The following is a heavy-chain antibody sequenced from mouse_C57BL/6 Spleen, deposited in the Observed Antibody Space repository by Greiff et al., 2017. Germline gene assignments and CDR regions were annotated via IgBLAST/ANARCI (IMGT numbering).Heavy chain of an antibody. J-gene: IGHJ1*03. CDR1: GFTFSDYY. V-gene: IGHV5-16*01. Sequence: EVKLVESEGGLVQPGSSMKLSCTASGFTFSDYYMAWVRQVPEKGLEWVANINYDGSSTYYLDSLKSRFIISRDNAKNILYLQMSSLKSEDTATYYCARDGSSSDGYFDVWGTGTTVTVSS. CDR2: INYDGSST. D-gene: IGHD1-1*01. CDR3: ARDGSSSDGYFDV.